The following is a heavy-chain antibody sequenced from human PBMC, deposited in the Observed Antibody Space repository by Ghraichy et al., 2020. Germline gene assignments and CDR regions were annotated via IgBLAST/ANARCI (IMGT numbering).Heavy chain of an antibody. CDR2: IYYSGST. Sequence: SETLSLTCTVSGGSISSGGYYWSWIRQHPGKGLEWIGYIYYSGSTYYNPSLKSRVTISVDTSKNQFSLKLSSVTAADTAVYYCARGRKRLLPLDYWGQGTLVTVSS. J-gene: IGHJ4*02. CDR1: GGSISSGGYY. V-gene: IGHV4-31*03. D-gene: IGHD3-22*01. CDR3: ARGRKRLLPLDY.